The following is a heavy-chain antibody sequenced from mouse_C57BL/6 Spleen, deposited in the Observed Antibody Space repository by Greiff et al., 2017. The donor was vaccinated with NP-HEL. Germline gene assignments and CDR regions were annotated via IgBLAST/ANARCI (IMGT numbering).Heavy chain of an antibody. CDR1: GYTFTSYW. V-gene: IGHV1-52*01. D-gene: IGHD2-3*01. J-gene: IGHJ1*03. Sequence: QVQLQQPGAELVRPGSSVKLSCKASGYTFTSYWMHWVKQRPIQGLEWIGNIDPSDSETHYNQKFKDKATLTVDKSSSTAYMQLSSLTSEDSAVYYCAREDCYPWYFAVWGTGTTVTVSS. CDR3: AREDCYPWYFAV. CDR2: IDPSDSET.